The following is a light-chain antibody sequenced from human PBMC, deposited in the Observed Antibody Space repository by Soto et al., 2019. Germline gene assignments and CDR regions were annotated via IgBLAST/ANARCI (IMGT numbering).Light chain of an antibody. CDR3: QLYGSSPKT. CDR1: QTISSNY. Sequence: EIVLTQSPGTLSLSPGERATLSCRATQTISSNYLAWYRQKPGQAPKILIHGASTRATGIPDRFSGSGSGTDFTLTISRLEPEDFAVYYCQLYGSSPKTFGQGTKVDIK. V-gene: IGKV3-20*01. J-gene: IGKJ1*01. CDR2: GAS.